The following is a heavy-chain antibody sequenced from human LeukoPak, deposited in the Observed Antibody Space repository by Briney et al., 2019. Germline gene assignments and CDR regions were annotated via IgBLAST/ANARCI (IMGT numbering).Heavy chain of an antibody. Sequence: GGSLRLSCAASGFTFSSYEMNWVRQAPGKGLEWVSYISSSGSTIYYADSVKGRFTISRDNAKNSLYLQMNSLRAEDTAVYYCARARVASNPLEYYYYMDVWGKGTTVTVSS. J-gene: IGHJ6*03. CDR3: ARARVASNPLEYYYYMDV. CDR2: ISSSGSTI. V-gene: IGHV3-48*03. D-gene: IGHD5-12*01. CDR1: GFTFSSYE.